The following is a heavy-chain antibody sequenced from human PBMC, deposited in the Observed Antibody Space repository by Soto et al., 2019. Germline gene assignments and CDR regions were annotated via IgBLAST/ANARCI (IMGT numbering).Heavy chain of an antibody. Sequence: QVQLQESGPGLVKPSQTLSLTCTVSGGSISSGGYYWSWIRQHPGKGLEWIGSIYYSGSSYYNPSLKSRVSIPVATSKKQSSLKLSSVTAADTAVYYCARGESLGYCSGGSCYQSPNWFDPWGQGNLVTVSS. V-gene: IGHV4-31*03. D-gene: IGHD2-15*01. CDR3: ARGESLGYCSGGSCYQSPNWFDP. J-gene: IGHJ5*02. CDR2: IYYSGSS. CDR1: GGSISSGGYY.